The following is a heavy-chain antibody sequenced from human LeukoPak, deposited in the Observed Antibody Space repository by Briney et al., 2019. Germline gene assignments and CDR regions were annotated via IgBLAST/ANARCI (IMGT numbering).Heavy chain of an antibody. D-gene: IGHD1-26*01. Sequence: SETLSLTCTVSGGSISSYYWSWIRQPPGKGLEWIGYIYYSGSTNYNPSLKSRVTISVDTSKNQFSLKLSSVTAADTAVYYCARDRSGSYGYYYYGMDVWGQGTTVTVSS. CDR3: ARDRSGSYGYYYYGMDV. V-gene: IGHV4-59*01. CDR1: GGSISSYY. CDR2: IYYSGST. J-gene: IGHJ6*02.